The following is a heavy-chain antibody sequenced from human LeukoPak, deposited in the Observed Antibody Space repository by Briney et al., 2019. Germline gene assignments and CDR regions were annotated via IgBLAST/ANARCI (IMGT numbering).Heavy chain of an antibody. V-gene: IGHV3-48*03. D-gene: IGHD1-14*01. CDR2: ISSSGRTI. CDR3: ASSLTHFDY. Sequence: GGSLRLSCAASGVTFSSFDMHWVRQAPGKGLEWVAYISSSGRTIYYADSVKGRFTISRDNAKSALYLQMSSLRGEDTAVYYCASSLTHFDYWGQGTLVTVSS. CDR1: GVTFSSFD. J-gene: IGHJ4*02.